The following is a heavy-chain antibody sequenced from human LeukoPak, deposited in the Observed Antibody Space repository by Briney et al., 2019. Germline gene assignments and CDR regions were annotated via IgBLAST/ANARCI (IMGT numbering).Heavy chain of an antibody. CDR3: AKGLKTTVGPYMGYHYYMNV. CDR1: GFTFSKFA. Sequence: GGSLRLSCAASGFTFSKFALSWVRQAPGKGLEWVSTINDRGTGTYYADSVKGRFTISRDNSKNTLSLQMNSLRAEDTAVYYCAKGLKTTVGPYMGYHYYMNVWGKGTTVTVSS. V-gene: IGHV3-23*01. D-gene: IGHD1-1*01. CDR2: INDRGTGT. J-gene: IGHJ6*03.